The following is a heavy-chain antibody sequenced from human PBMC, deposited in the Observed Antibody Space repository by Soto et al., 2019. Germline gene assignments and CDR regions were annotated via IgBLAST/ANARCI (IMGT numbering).Heavy chain of an antibody. V-gene: IGHV4-31*03. D-gene: IGHD3-10*01. CDR3: ARGLITMVRGVSFYYFDY. CDR1: GGSISSGGYY. CDR2: IYYSGST. Sequence: PSETLSLTCTVSGGSISSGGYYWSWIRQHPGKGLEWIGYIYYSGSTYYNPSLKSRVTISVDTSKNQFSLKLSSVTAADTAVYYCARGLITMVRGVSFYYFDYWGQGTLVTVSS. J-gene: IGHJ4*02.